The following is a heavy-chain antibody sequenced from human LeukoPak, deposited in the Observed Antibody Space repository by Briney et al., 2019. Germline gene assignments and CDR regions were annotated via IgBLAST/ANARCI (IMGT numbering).Heavy chain of an antibody. CDR3: ARERQDTVIHSGAFDI. V-gene: IGHV3-30*04. CDR2: IASDGSHT. J-gene: IGHJ3*02. Sequence: GGSLRLSCAASGFTFSNYFMHWVRQAPGKGLEWVADIASDGSHTFYVESVKGRFTISRDNSKNTLYLQMNSLRAEDAAVYFCARERQDTVIHSGAFDIWGQGTMVTVSS. CDR1: GFTFSNYF. D-gene: IGHD2-21*02.